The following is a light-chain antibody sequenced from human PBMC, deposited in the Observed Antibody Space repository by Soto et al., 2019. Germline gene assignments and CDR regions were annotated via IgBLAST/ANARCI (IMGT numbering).Light chain of an antibody. V-gene: IGKV3-20*01. CDR1: QCVIY. Sequence: ETVLPQSPGTLALSPGERVTLYCRSSQCVIYLAWYQHKPGQAPRLLIYGASSRATGIPDRFSGSGSGTDFTLTISRLEPEDFAVYYCQQYDSSPPSWTFGQGTTVEVK. J-gene: IGKJ1*01. CDR2: GAS. CDR3: QQYDSSPPSWT.